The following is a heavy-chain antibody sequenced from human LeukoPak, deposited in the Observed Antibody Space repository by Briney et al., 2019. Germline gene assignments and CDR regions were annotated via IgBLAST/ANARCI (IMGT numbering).Heavy chain of an antibody. CDR3: ARELYDSSGIKGYFDY. V-gene: IGHV1-18*01. CDR2: ISPYNGNT. Sequence: ASVKVSCKASGYTFTSYGIGWVRQAPGQGLEWMGWISPYNGNTNYAQKFQGRVTMTTDTSTSTAYMELRRLSSDDTAVYYCARELYDSSGIKGYFDYWGQGTLVTVSS. J-gene: IGHJ4*02. CDR1: GYTFTSYG. D-gene: IGHD3-22*01.